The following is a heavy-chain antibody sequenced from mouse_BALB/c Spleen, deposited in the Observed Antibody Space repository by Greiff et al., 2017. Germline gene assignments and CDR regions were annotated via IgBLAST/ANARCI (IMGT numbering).Heavy chain of an antibody. Sequence: VKLMESGPGLVAPSQSLSITCTVSGFSLTSYDISWIRQPPGKGLEWLGVIWTGGGTNYNSAFMSRLSISKDNSKSQVFLKMNSLQTDDTAIYYCVRDRYGSSYGYFDVWGAGTTVTVSS. D-gene: IGHD1-1*01. V-gene: IGHV2-9-2*01. CDR3: VRDRYGSSYGYFDV. CDR2: IWTGGGT. J-gene: IGHJ1*01. CDR1: GFSLTSYD.